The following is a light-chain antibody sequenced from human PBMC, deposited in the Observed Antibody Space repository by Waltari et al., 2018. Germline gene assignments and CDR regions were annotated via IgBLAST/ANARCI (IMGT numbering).Light chain of an antibody. V-gene: IGKV1-27*01. CDR3: QNYKSAPFT. J-gene: IGKJ3*01. CDR1: QGISNY. Sequence: DIQMTQSPSSLSASIGDRVTITCRASQGISNYLAWYQQKPGKVPKLLIYAASTLQAGVPSRFSGSRSATDFTLTISSLQPEDVATYYCQNYKSAPFTFGPGTKVDIK. CDR2: AAS.